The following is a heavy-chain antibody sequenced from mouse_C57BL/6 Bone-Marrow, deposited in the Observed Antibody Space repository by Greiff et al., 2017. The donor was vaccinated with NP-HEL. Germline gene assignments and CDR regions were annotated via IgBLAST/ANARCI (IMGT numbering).Heavy chain of an antibody. CDR2: IYPGDGDT. D-gene: IGHD4-1*01. CDR3: ARRVGRIFDY. V-gene: IGHV1-82*01. J-gene: IGHJ2*01. Sequence: QVQLKESGPELVKPGASVKISCKASGYAFSSSWMNWVKQRPGKGLEWIGRIYPGDGDTNYNGKFKGKATLTADKSSSTAYMQLSSLTSEDSAVYFCARRVGRIFDYWGQGTTLTVSS. CDR1: GYAFSSSW.